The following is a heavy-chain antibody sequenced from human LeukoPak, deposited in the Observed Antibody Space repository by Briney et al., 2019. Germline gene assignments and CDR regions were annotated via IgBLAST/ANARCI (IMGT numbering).Heavy chain of an antibody. J-gene: IGHJ4*02. Sequence: GGCLLHCCSASGYTLCPELSRWVRQAPEKGLEYVSGITPNGGRTHYAEFVKSSYTISRDNSKDTLFLQMSSLRDEDTAVYFCVKDLSASNAFDSWGQGTLVTVSS. CDR2: ITPNGGRT. V-gene: IGHV3-64D*06. D-gene: IGHD2-2*01. CDR1: GYTLCPEL. CDR3: VKDLSASNAFDS.